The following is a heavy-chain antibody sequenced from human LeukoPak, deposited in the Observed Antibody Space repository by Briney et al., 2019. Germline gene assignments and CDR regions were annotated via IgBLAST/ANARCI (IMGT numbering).Heavy chain of an antibody. D-gene: IGHD3-10*02. V-gene: IGHV3-20*04. CDR1: GFTFDDHA. CDR3: ARDMLLEDAFDI. J-gene: IGHJ3*02. Sequence: PGGSLRLSCEVSGFTFDDHAINWVRQAPGKGLEWVANINWNAGSTGYGDSVKGRFTISRDNTKNPVFLQMHSLRGDDTALYYCARDMLLEDAFDIWGQGTMVIVSS. CDR2: INWNAGST.